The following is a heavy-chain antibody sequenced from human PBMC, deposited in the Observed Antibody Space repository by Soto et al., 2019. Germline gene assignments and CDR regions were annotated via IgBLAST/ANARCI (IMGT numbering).Heavy chain of an antibody. J-gene: IGHJ4*02. Sequence: QVQLVQSGAEVKKPGSSVKVSCKASGGTFSSYAISWVRQAPGHGLEWMGGIIPIFGTANYAQKFQGRVMITADKSTSTAYMELSSLRSEDTAVYYCARDRYYYDSSGYFLDYWGQGTLVTVSS. CDR2: IIPIFGTA. CDR1: GGTFSSYA. CDR3: ARDRYYYDSSGYFLDY. V-gene: IGHV1-69*06. D-gene: IGHD3-22*01.